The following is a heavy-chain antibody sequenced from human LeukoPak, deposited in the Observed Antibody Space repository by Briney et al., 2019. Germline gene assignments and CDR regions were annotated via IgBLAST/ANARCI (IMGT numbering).Heavy chain of an antibody. CDR2: IYYSGST. J-gene: IGHJ4*02. V-gene: IGHV4-39*01. D-gene: IGHD1-26*01. CDR3: ARVRVGAPFDY. Sequence: SETLSLTCTVSGGSISSSSYYWGWIRQPPGKGLEWIGSIYYSGSTYYNPSLKSRVTISVDTSKNQFSLKLSSVTAADTAVYYCARVRVGAPFDYWGQGTLDTVSS. CDR1: GGSISSSSYY.